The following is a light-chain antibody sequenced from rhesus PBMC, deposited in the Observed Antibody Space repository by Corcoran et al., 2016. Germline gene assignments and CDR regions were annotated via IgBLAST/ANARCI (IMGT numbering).Light chain of an antibody. Sequence: DIQMTQSPSSLSASVGDRVTITCRASQDIYNWLAWYRQKPGRAPKLLIYRASRLATGVPSRFSGRGSGTDFTLTISSLQPEDIATYYCQQHSDTPLTFGGGTRGDLK. CDR2: RAS. CDR1: QDIYNW. V-gene: IGKV1-69*01. CDR3: QQHSDTPLT. J-gene: IGKJ4*01.